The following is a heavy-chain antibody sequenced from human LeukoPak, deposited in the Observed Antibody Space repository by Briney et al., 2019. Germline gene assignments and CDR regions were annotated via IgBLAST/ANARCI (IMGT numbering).Heavy chain of an antibody. CDR1: GFTFRSYA. J-gene: IGHJ5*02. V-gene: IGHV3-53*01. CDR3: AREAVAGAFDP. CDR2: IYSGGST. Sequence: PGGSLRLSCAASGFTFRSYAMSWVRQAPGKGLEWVSVIYSGGSTYYADSVKGRFTISRDNSKNTLYLQMNSLRAEDTAVYYCAREAVAGAFDPWGQGTLVTVSS. D-gene: IGHD6-19*01.